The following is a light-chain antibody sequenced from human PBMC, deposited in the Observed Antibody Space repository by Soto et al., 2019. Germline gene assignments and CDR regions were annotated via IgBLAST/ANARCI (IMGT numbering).Light chain of an antibody. CDR2: GAS. J-gene: IGKJ2*01. V-gene: IGKV3-15*01. CDR1: QSVSSN. Sequence: EIVMTQSPATLSVSPGERATLSCRASQSVSSNLAWYQQKPGQAPRLLIYGASTRATGIPARFSGSGSGTDITLTISSLPSEDFAVYDCQQYNNWPYTFGQGTKLEIK. CDR3: QQYNNWPYT.